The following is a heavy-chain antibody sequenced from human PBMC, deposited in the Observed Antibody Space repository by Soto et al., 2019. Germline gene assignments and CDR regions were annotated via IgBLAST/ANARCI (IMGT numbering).Heavy chain of an antibody. CDR1: GGIFHGYG. CDR3: ARDGIGGTVSGGYLAY. V-gene: IGHV3-33*01. J-gene: IGHJ4*02. CDR2: IRFDGSNE. Sequence: QEQLVESGGGVVQPGTSLRLSCAVPGGIFHGYGMHWVRQAPGKGLEWVAIIRFDGSNEEYADSVKGRFTISRDNSKNTLYLQMNARGAEDTAVYYWARDGIGGTVSGGYLAYWGRGTVLTVPS. D-gene: IGHD1-7*01.